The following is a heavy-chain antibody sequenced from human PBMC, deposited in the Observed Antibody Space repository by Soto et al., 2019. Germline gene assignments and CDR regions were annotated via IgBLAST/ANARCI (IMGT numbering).Heavy chain of an antibody. Sequence: QVQLVQSGAEVREPGASVKVSCKASLYNFTNYYIQWVRQAPGQGLEWMGMINPRGGNTVYTERFQGRDTMTRDTSTSTVYMELSSLRPEDTAVYYCARDPGDYYDDSNRPYHASDKVGQGTLVTVSS. CDR1: LYNFTNYY. CDR3: ARDPGDYYDDSNRPYHASDK. D-gene: IGHD3-22*01. V-gene: IGHV1-46*03. J-gene: IGHJ3*02. CDR2: INPRGGNT.